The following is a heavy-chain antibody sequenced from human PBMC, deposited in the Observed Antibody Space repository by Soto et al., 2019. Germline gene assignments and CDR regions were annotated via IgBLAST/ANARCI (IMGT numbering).Heavy chain of an antibody. Sequence: WETLSLTCVVSGGSLSSYCRSWLRQPPGKGLEWIGHIYYSGSTVYNPPFESRVTISVDTSKNQFSLKLTSVTAGVTVEYYCARDKITGRFVYWGQGTLVTVS. J-gene: IGHJ4*02. V-gene: IGHV4-59*12. D-gene: IGHD2-8*02. CDR1: GGSLSSYC. CDR2: IYYSGST. CDR3: ARDKITGRFVY.